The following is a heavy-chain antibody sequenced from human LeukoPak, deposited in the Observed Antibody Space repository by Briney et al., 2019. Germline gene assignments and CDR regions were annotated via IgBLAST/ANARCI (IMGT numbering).Heavy chain of an antibody. D-gene: IGHD2-15*01. Sequence: ASVKFSCKASGYTFTSYAMHWVRQAPGQRLEWMGWINAGNGNTKYSQKFQGRVTITRDTSASTAYMELSSLRSEDTAVYYCASLNERGYCSGGSCYNWFDPWGQGTLVTVSS. J-gene: IGHJ5*02. CDR3: ASLNERGYCSGGSCYNWFDP. CDR1: GYTFTSYA. CDR2: INAGNGNT. V-gene: IGHV1-3*01.